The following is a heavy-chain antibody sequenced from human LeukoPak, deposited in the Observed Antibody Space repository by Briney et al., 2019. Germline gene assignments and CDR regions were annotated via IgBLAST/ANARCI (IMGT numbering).Heavy chain of an antibody. Sequence: GESLKTSCKGSGYSFTSYRIGWVRQMPGKGLEWMGIIYPGDSDTRYSPSFQGQVTISADKSISTAYLQWSSLKASDTAMYYCARLDYYDSSGYYYDYWGQGTLVTVSS. D-gene: IGHD3-22*01. CDR1: GYSFTSYR. V-gene: IGHV5-51*01. CDR3: ARLDYYDSSGYYYDY. CDR2: IYPGDSDT. J-gene: IGHJ4*02.